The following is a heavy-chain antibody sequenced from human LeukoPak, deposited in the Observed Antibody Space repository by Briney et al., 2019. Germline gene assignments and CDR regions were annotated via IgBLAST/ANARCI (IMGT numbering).Heavy chain of an antibody. Sequence: GRSLRLSCAASGFTFCSNGMHWVRRAPGKGLEWVAVISYDRSNKYYADSVKVAVTISRDNSKNTLYLQMNSMRAEDTAVYYCAKDHYSSGWYIYYYGMDVWGQGTTVTVSS. J-gene: IGHJ6*02. D-gene: IGHD6-13*01. CDR3: AKDHYSSGWYIYYYGMDV. V-gene: IGHV3-30*18. CDR1: GFTFCSNG. CDR2: ISYDRSNK.